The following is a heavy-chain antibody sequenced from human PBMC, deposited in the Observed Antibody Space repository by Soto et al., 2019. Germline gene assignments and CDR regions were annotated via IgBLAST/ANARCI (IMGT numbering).Heavy chain of an antibody. Sequence: QVQLQESGPGLVKPSETLSLTCTVSGGSISSYYWSWIRQPPGKGLEWIGYIYYSGSTNYNPSLKXRXTXXVDTSKNQFSLKLSSVTAADTAVYYCARGGGSPDYWGQGTLVTVSS. CDR1: GGSISSYY. CDR3: ARGGGSPDY. V-gene: IGHV4-59*08. CDR2: IYYSGST. J-gene: IGHJ4*02. D-gene: IGHD1-26*01.